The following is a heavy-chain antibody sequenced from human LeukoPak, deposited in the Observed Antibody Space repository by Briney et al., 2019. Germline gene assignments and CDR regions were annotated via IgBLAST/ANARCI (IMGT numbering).Heavy chain of an antibody. Sequence: GGSLRLSCEVSGFTFSRYWMHWVRQAPGKGLECVAKVSGDRRRTDYAESANGRFAVSRDDARNSLHLDMSSLRADDAAMYYSVRGTFDWKGVDFWGQGSLVTVSS. CDR1: GFTFSRYW. CDR2: VSGDRRRT. D-gene: IGHD1-1*01. V-gene: IGHV3-7*01. CDR3: VRGTFDWKGVDF. J-gene: IGHJ4*02.